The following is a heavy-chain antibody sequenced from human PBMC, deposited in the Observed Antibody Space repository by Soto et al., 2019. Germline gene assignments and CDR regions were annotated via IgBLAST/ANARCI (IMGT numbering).Heavy chain of an antibody. Sequence: QVQLVQSGAEVKKPGSSVKVSCKASGGTFSSYTISWVRQAPGQGLEWMGRIIPILGIANYAQKFQGRVTITADKSTSTAYMELSSLRSEDTAVYYCARDFTSSGWKNWFDPWGQGTLVTVSS. CDR2: IIPILGIA. V-gene: IGHV1-69*08. J-gene: IGHJ5*02. CDR3: ARDFTSSGWKNWFDP. CDR1: GGTFSSYT. D-gene: IGHD6-19*01.